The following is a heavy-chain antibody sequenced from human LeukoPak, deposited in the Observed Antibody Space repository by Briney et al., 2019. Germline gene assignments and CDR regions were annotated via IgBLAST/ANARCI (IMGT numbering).Heavy chain of an antibody. CDR2: ISISSSYI. V-gene: IGHV3-21*01. CDR1: GFSFSSYS. D-gene: IGHD4-23*01. CDR3: AREYDYGGNRPGCFQH. J-gene: IGHJ1*01. Sequence: GGSLRLSCAASGFSFSSYSMNWVRQTPGKGLEWVSPISISSSYIYFADSVKGRFTISRDNAKNSLYLQMNSLRAEDTSVYYCAREYDYGGNRPGCFQHWGQGTLVTVSS.